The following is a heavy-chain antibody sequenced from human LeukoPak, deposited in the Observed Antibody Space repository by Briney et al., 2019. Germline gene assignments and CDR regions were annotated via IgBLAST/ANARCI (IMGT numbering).Heavy chain of an antibody. CDR2: INPNSGGT. V-gene: IGHV1-2*02. D-gene: IGHD6-13*01. Sequence: ASVKVSCKASGYTFTGYYMHWVRQAPGQGLEWMGWINPNSGGTNYQGRVTMTRDTSISTAYMELGRLRSDDTAVYYCARDYLSSSVVDYWGQGTLVTVSS. CDR1: GYTFTGYY. J-gene: IGHJ4*02. CDR3: ARDYLSSSVVDY.